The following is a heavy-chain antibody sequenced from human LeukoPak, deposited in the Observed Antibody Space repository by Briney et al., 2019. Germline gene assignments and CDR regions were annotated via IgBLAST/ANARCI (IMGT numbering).Heavy chain of an antibody. D-gene: IGHD2-15*01. J-gene: IGHJ6*03. V-gene: IGHV3-11*04. CDR3: ATVRAAQPHFYYYMDV. Sequence: GGSLRLSCTAPAFTLTYTYMSLTLQAPGKGLEWVSYISSSGSTIYYADSVKGRFTISRGNAKNSLYLQMNSLRAEDTAVYYCATVRAAQPHFYYYMDVWGKGTTVTVSS. CDR1: AFTLTYTY. CDR2: ISSSGSTI.